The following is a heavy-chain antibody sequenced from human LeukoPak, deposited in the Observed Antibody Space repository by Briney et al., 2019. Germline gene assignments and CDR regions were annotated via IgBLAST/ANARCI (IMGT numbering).Heavy chain of an antibody. CDR3: ARENYYDSSGYFGY. CDR2: ISYTGTYI. J-gene: IGHJ4*02. D-gene: IGHD3-22*01. V-gene: IGHV3-21*01. CDR1: AFSLNAYN. Sequence: PGGSLRLSCAASAFSLNAYNMNWVRQAPGKGLEWVSSISYTGTYIYYADSVKGRFTISRDNAKNSLYLQMNSLRAEDTAVYYCARENYYDSSGYFGYWGQGTLVTVSS.